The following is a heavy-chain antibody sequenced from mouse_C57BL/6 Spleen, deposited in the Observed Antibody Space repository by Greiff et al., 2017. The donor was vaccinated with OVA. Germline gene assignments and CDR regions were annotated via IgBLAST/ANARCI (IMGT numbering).Heavy chain of an antibody. J-gene: IGHJ3*01. V-gene: IGHV6-3*01. D-gene: IGHD1-1*01. CDR2: IRLKSDNYAT. Sequence: EVKVVESGGGLVQPGGSMKLSCVASGFTFSNYWMNWVRQSPEKGLEWVAQIRLKSDNYATHYAESVKGRFTISRDDSKCSVYLQMNNLRAEDTGIYYCTADYCSRGCFAYWGQGTLVTVSA. CDR1: GFTFSNYW. CDR3: TADYCSRGCFAY.